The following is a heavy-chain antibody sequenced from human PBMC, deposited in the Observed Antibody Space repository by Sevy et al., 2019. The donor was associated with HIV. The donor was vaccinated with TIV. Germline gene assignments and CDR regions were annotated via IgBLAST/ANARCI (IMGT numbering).Heavy chain of an antibody. Sequence: GGSLRLSCAASRFSFNGYGMHWVRQAPGKGLEWVAFIRYDGSNKYYADSVKGRFTISRDDSKNTLYRQMNSLRAEDTALYYCARGTPAFCTGGVCFNWFDPWGQGTLVTVSS. CDR2: IRYDGSNK. CDR3: ARGTPAFCTGGVCFNWFDP. J-gene: IGHJ5*02. V-gene: IGHV3-30*02. D-gene: IGHD2-8*02. CDR1: RFSFNGYG.